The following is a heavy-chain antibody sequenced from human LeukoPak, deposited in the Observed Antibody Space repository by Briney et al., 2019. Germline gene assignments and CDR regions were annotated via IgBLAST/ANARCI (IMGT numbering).Heavy chain of an antibody. CDR1: GFSFSSYA. CDR2: ISGSGSST. Sequence: GGSLRLSCAASGFSFSSYAMSWVRQAPGKGLEWVSTISGSGSSTYYADSVEGRFTISRDNSKNTVYLQMNSPRAEDTAIYYCAKIRTNSGTSGGDYWGQGTLVTVSS. CDR3: AKIRTNSGTSGGDY. D-gene: IGHD4-23*01. J-gene: IGHJ4*02. V-gene: IGHV3-23*01.